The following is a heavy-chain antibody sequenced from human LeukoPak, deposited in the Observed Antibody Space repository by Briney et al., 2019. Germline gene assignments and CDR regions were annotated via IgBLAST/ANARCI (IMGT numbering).Heavy chain of an antibody. CDR2: VYYSGST. CDR1: GGSISTYY. V-gene: IGHV4-59*08. D-gene: IGHD3-10*01. CDR3: ARHTGSGSSYPLGY. Sequence: SETLSLTCTVSGGSISTYYWSWIRQSPGKGLEWIGYVYYSGSTYYNPSLKSRVIISIDTSKNQFSLKLSSVTAADTAVYYCARHTGSGSSYPLGYWGQGTLVTVSS. J-gene: IGHJ4*02.